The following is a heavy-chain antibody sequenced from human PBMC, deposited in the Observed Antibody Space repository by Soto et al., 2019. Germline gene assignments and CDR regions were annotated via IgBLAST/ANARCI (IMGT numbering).Heavy chain of an antibody. Sequence: ASVKVSCKASGYTFTSYGMHWVRQAPGQRLEWMGWINAGNGNTKYSQKFQGRVTITRDTSASTAYMELSSLRSEDTAVYYCARELGYYDSSGYRPIYYYYGMDVWGQGTTVTVSS. CDR3: ARELGYYDSSGYRPIYYYYGMDV. CDR2: INAGNGNT. D-gene: IGHD3-22*01. V-gene: IGHV1-3*01. CDR1: GYTFTSYG. J-gene: IGHJ6*02.